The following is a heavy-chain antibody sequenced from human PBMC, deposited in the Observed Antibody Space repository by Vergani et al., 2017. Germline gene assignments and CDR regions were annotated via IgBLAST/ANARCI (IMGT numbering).Heavy chain of an antibody. D-gene: IGHD1-14*01. V-gene: IGHV3-33*01. Sequence: QVQLVESGGGVVQPGRSLRLSCAASGFTFNQYVMHCVRQAPGKGLEWVAVTWYDGNNKQYADSVKGRFTISRDNYKSTMYLQMNSLRDEDTGVYYCARDLRLLYNRFDPWGQGTMVTVSS. J-gene: IGHJ5*02. CDR2: TWYDGNNK. CDR1: GFTFNQYV. CDR3: ARDLRLLYNRFDP.